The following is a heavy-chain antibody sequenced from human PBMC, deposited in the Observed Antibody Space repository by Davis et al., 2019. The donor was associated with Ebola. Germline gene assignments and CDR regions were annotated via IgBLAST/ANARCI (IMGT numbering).Heavy chain of an antibody. CDR2: IYYSGST. CDR3: AKDRWSIMITFGGVIVNYFDY. D-gene: IGHD3-16*02. CDR1: GGSISSYY. J-gene: IGHJ4*02. Sequence: SETLSLTCTVSGGSISSYYWSWIRQPPGKGLEWIGYIYYSGSTNYNPSLKSRVTISVDTSKNQFSLKLSSVTAADTAVYYCAKDRWSIMITFGGVIVNYFDYWGQGTLVTVSS. V-gene: IGHV4-59*01.